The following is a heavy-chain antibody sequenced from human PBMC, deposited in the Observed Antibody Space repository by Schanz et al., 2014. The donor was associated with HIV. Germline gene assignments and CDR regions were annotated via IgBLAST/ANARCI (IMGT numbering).Heavy chain of an antibody. Sequence: QVPLVQSGAEVTKTGSPVKVSCKAFGGTLSNYAISWVRQAPGQGLEWLGLIMPKFGTENYAQKYQGRVALPADATTAYMDLSSLKFEDTAVYYCVRVANYDGDDYYQRSHFDLWGQGTLVTVSS. CDR2: IMPKFGTE. D-gene: IGHD3-22*01. CDR3: VRVANYDGDDYYQRSHFDL. V-gene: IGHV1-69*01. CDR1: GGTLSNYA. J-gene: IGHJ4*02.